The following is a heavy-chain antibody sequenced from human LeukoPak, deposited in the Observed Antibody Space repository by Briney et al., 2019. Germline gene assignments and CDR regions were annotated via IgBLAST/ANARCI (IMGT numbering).Heavy chain of an antibody. Sequence: SETLSLTCTVSGGSISSSSYYWGWIRQPPGKGLEWIGSIYYSGSTYYNPSLKSRVTISVDTSKNQFSLKLSSVTAADKAVYYCARHVEQQQWFDPWGQGTLVTVSS. CDR3: ARHVEQQQWFDP. CDR2: IYYSGST. D-gene: IGHD6-13*01. CDR1: GGSISSSSYY. V-gene: IGHV4-39*01. J-gene: IGHJ5*02.